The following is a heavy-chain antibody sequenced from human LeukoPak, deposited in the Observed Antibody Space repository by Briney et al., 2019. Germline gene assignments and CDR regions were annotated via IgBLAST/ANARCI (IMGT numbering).Heavy chain of an antibody. J-gene: IGHJ4*02. D-gene: IGHD5-24*01. CDR3: AKDNRDGFNPPHYFDH. CDR1: GFTFDDA. V-gene: IGHV3-43D*03. Sequence: GGSLRLSCAASGFTFDDAMHWVRQPPGKGLEWVSLITWDGGDTYYADSVKGRFTISRDNTKNSLTLQMNSLRPEDTAFYYCAKDNRDGFNPPHYFDHWGQGTLVTVSS. CDR2: ITWDGGDT.